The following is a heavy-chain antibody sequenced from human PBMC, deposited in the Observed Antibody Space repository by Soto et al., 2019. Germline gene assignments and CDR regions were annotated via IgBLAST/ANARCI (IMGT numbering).Heavy chain of an antibody. J-gene: IGHJ4*02. CDR3: GRDNWSQLDH. V-gene: IGHV3-21*01. CDR1: GFTFSSYS. CDR2: IRTDGSET. D-gene: IGHD2-2*01. Sequence: GSLRLSCAASGFTFSSYSMNWVRQAPGKGLEWVSRIRTDGSETFYPDSVRGRFTVSRDNVKNTLSLQMNSLRTEDTAVYYCGRDNWSQLDHWGQGTLVTVSS.